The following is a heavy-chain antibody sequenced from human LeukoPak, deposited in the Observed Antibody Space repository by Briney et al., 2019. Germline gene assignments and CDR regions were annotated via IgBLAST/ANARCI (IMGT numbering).Heavy chain of an antibody. J-gene: IGHJ5*02. V-gene: IGHV4-39*01. Sequence: SETLSLTCTVSGGSISSYYWGWIRQPPGKGLEWIGSIYYSGSTYYNPSLKSRVTISVDTSKNQFSLKLSSVTAADTAVYYCARHPSGEGFDPWGQGTLVTVSS. D-gene: IGHD1-26*01. CDR1: GGSISSYY. CDR3: ARHPSGEGFDP. CDR2: IYYSGST.